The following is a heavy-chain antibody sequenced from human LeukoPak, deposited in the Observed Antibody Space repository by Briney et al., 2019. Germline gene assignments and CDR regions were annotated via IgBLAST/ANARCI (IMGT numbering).Heavy chain of an antibody. CDR1: GYTFTGSN. V-gene: IGHV1-2*02. D-gene: IGHD3-3*01. Sequence: ASVKVSCKASGYTFTGSNMHWGRQAPGQGLEWWGWINPNSGGTNYAQNFQGRVTMTRDTSISTAYMELSRLRSDDTAVYYCARDSIGYYDFWSGSNWFDPWGQGTLVTVSS. J-gene: IGHJ5*02. CDR3: ARDSIGYYDFWSGSNWFDP. CDR2: INPNSGGT.